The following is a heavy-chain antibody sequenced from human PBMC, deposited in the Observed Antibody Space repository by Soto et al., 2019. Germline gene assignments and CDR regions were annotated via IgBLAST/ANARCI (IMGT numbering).Heavy chain of an antibody. J-gene: IGHJ4*02. V-gene: IGHV4-39*01. CDR1: GDSISSSNYY. CDR3: AGRGQGWYFDY. D-gene: IGHD6-19*01. Sequence: QVQLQESGPGLVKPSETLSLTCSVSGDSISSSNYYWGWIRQSPGKGLEWIGSMSYSGSDSYNPSLRSRVTISVDTSENQISLRLSSVTAADTAVYYCAGRGQGWYFDYWGQGTLVTVSS. CDR2: MSYSGSD.